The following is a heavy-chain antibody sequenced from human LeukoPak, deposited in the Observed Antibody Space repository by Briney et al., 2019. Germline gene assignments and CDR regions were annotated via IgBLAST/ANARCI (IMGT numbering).Heavy chain of an antibody. CDR3: ARGAAAGTAYYYYGMDV. CDR2: IYHSGST. V-gene: IGHV4-38-2*02. CDR1: GYSISSGYY. Sequence: SETLSLTCTASGYSISSGYYWGWIRQPPGKGLEWIESIYHSGSTYYNPSLKSRVTISVDTSKNQFSLKLSSVTAADTAVYYCARGAAAGTAYYYYGMDVWGQGTTVTVSS. D-gene: IGHD6-13*01. J-gene: IGHJ6*02.